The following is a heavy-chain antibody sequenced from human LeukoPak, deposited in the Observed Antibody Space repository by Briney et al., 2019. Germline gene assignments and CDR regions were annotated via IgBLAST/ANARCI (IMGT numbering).Heavy chain of an antibody. J-gene: IGHJ5*02. CDR1: GGSITSYY. CDR3: ARDKGDYGDYYWFDP. Sequence: SETLSLTCTVSGGSITSYYRSWIRQPAGKGLEGVGHIYTSGSTNYSPSLKSRVTISVDTSKNQFSLKLRSVTAADTAVYYCARDKGDYGDYYWFDPWGQGTLVTVSS. CDR2: IYTSGST. D-gene: IGHD4-17*01. V-gene: IGHV4-4*07.